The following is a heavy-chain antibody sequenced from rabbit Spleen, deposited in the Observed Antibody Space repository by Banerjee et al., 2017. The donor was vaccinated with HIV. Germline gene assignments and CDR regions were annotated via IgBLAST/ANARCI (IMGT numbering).Heavy chain of an antibody. CDR2: IDTSDGDT. Sequence: QSLEESGGDLVKPGASLTLTCTASGFSSSSTYWICWVRQAPGKGLEWIACIDTSDGDTDYANWPKGRFTISRSTSLNTVTLQMTSLTAADTATYFCARDGISFVSSGWGLTRLDLWGPGTLVTVS. CDR3: ARDGISFVSSGWGLTRLDL. J-gene: IGHJ3*01. V-gene: IGHV1S40*01. D-gene: IGHD4-1*01. CDR1: GFSSSSTYW.